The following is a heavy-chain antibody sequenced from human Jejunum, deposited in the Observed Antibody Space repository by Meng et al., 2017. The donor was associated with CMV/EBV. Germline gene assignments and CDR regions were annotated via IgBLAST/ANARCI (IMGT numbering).Heavy chain of an antibody. V-gene: IGHV3-9*01. CDR2: INWNSGSI. D-gene: IGHD6-19*01. CDR1: GFIFEDYA. Sequence: SGFIFEDYAMHWVRQGPGRGLEWVSSINWNSGSIAYADSVKGRFTISRDNGKNSLYLQMDSLRAEDTALYYCVKGLYATGWYAFDYWGQGTAVTVSS. J-gene: IGHJ4*02. CDR3: VKGLYATGWYAFDY.